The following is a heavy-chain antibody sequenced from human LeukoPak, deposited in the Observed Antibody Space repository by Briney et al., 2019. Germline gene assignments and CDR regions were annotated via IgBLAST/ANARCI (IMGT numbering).Heavy chain of an antibody. CDR1: GGSISSYY. D-gene: IGHD1-14*01. CDR3: ARSPLPVYYYYGMDV. V-gene: IGHV4-4*07. J-gene: IGHJ6*02. CDR2: NYTSGST. Sequence: SETLSLTCTVSGGSISSYYWSWIRQPAGKGLEWIGRNYTSGSTNYNPSLKSRVTMSVDTSKNQFSLKLSSVTAADTAVYYCARSPLPVYYYYGMDVWGQGTTVTVSS.